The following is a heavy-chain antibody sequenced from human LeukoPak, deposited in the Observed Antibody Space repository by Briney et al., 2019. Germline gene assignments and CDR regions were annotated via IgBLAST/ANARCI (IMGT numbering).Heavy chain of an antibody. CDR1: GYTFTGYY. CDR2: INPNSGGT. CDR3: ARDRLRPFNWFDP. V-gene: IGHV1-2*02. D-gene: IGHD4-17*01. J-gene: IGHJ5*02. Sequence: ASVKVSCKASGYTFTGYYVHWVRQAPGQGLEWMGWINPNSGGTNYAQKFQGRVTMTRDTSISTAYMELSRLRSDDTAVYYCARDRLRPFNWFDPWGQGTLVTVSS.